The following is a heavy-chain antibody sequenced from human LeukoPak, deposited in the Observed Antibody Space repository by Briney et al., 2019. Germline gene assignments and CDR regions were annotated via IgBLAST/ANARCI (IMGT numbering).Heavy chain of an antibody. CDR2: ISYDGSNK. J-gene: IGHJ4*02. CDR1: GFTFSSYA. Sequence: GGSLRLSCAASGFTFSSYAMHWVRQAPGKGLEWVAVISYDGSNKYYADSVKGRFTISRDNSKNTLYLQMNSLRAEDTAVYYCARDWIEIAPDYWGQGTLVTVSS. D-gene: IGHD5-24*01. CDR3: ARDWIEIAPDY. V-gene: IGHV3-30-3*01.